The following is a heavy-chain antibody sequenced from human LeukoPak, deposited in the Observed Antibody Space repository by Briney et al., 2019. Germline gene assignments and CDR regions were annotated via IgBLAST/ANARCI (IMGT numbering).Heavy chain of an antibody. CDR2: IYHSGSS. V-gene: IGHV4-38-2*01. D-gene: IGHD3-3*01. CDR3: ARAYDFWSGYSGYYFDY. J-gene: IGHJ4*02. Sequence: SETLSLTCAVSGYSISSGYYWGWIRQPPGKGLEWIGSIYHSGSSYYNPSLKSRITTSVDTSKNQFSLKLSSVTAADTAVYYCARAYDFWSGYSGYYFDYWGQGTLVTVSS. CDR1: GYSISSGYY.